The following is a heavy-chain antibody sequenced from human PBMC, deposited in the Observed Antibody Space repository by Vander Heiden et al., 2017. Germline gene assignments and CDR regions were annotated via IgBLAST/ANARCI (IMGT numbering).Heavy chain of an antibody. CDR2: INGDGSTT. J-gene: IGHJ6*02. CDR1: GFTFSHYF. V-gene: IGHV3-74*01. CDR3: ARGNYGMDV. Sequence: EVQLVESGGVLVQPGGSRSLSCAASGFTFSHYFIHWVRQAPGKGLVWVSNINGDGSTTNYADSVKDRFTISRDNAKNTLYLQMNNLRAEDTAVYYCARGNYGMDVWGQGTTVTVS.